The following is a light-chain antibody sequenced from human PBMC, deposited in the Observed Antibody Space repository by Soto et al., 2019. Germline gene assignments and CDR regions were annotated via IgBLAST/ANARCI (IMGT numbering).Light chain of an antibody. V-gene: IGLV4-69*01. CDR1: SGHSSYA. CDR2: LNSDGSH. CDR3: QTWGTCPWG. Sequence: QLVLTQSPSASASLGASVKLTCTLSSGHSSYAIAWPQQQPENGPRYLMKLNSDGSHSKGDGIPDRFSGSSSGAERYLTISSLQSEDESDDDCQTWGTCPWGFGGGTKGTVL. J-gene: IGLJ3*02.